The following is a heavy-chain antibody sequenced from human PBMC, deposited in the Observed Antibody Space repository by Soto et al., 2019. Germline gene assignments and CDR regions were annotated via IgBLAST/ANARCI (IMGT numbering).Heavy chain of an antibody. D-gene: IGHD1-26*01. CDR1: GFTFSSYA. V-gene: IGHV3-23*01. Sequence: EVQLLESGGGLVQPGGSLRLSCAASGFTFSSYAMSWVRQAPGKGLEWVSAISGSGGSTYYADSVKGRFTISRDNSKNTLDLKMNSLRAEDTAVYYCARVLTRGWEAYWGQGTLVTVSS. CDR3: ARVLTRGWEAY. J-gene: IGHJ4*02. CDR2: ISGSGGST.